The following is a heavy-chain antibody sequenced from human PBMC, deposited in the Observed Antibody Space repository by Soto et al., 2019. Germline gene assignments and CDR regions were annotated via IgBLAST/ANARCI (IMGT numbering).Heavy chain of an antibody. J-gene: IGHJ4*02. CDR3: AREGGGYCSGGSCQVDY. D-gene: IGHD2-15*01. V-gene: IGHV4-59*12. CDR2: IYYSGST. Sequence: PSETLSLTCTVSGDSISSYYWSWIRQPPGKGLEYIGYIYYSGSTNYNPSLKSRVTISVHTSKNQFSLKLSSVTAADTAVYYCAREGGGYCSGGSCQVDYWGQGTLVTVSS. CDR1: GDSISSYY.